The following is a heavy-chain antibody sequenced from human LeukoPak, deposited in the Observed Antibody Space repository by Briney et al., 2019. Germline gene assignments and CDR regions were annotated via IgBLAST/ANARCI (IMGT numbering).Heavy chain of an antibody. D-gene: IGHD3-10*01. Sequence: SETLSLTCTVSGYSISSGHYWGWIRQPPGKGLEWIGSIYHSGSTYYNPSLKSRVTISVDTSKNQFSLKLSSVTAADTAVYYCARVSTTYYYGSGSYSHFDYWGQGTLVTVSS. J-gene: IGHJ4*02. V-gene: IGHV4-38-2*02. CDR2: IYHSGST. CDR3: ARVSTTYYYGSGSYSHFDY. CDR1: GYSISSGHY.